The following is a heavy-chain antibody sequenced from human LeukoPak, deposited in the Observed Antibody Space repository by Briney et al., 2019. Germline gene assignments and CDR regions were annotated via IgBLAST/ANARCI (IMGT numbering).Heavy chain of an antibody. J-gene: IGHJ4*02. CDR3: ATVGWLLSFDY. CDR2: FDPEDGET. V-gene: IGHV1-24*01. Sequence: ASVKVSCKFCGYTHSELSMHWVRQARGKGFECVGGFDPEDGETIYAQKFQGRVTMTEDTSTDTAYMELRSLRSEDAAVYYCATVGWLLSFDYWGQGTLVTVSS. D-gene: IGHD5-12*01. CDR1: GYTHSELS.